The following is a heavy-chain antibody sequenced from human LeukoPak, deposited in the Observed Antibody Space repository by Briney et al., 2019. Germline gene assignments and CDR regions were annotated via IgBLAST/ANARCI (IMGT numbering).Heavy chain of an antibody. CDR1: GFTVSSNY. J-gene: IGHJ4*02. CDR2: IYSGGST. V-gene: IGHV3-53*01. Sequence: GGSLRLSCAASGFTVSSNYMSWVRQAPGKGLEWVSLIYSGGSTSYADSVKGRFTFSRDDSNKTLYLQMHSLRAEDTAVYYCARDRVNWNDVGGLFDYWGQGTLVTVSS. D-gene: IGHD1-1*01. CDR3: ARDRVNWNDVGGLFDY.